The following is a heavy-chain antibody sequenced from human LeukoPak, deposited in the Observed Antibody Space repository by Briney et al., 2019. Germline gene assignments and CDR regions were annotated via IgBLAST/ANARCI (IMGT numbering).Heavy chain of an antibody. CDR3: ARFLGYCSAGSCYFDY. CDR1: GYTFTGYY. D-gene: IGHD2-15*01. Sequence: ASVKVSCKASGYTFTGYYVHWVRQAPGQGLEWMGWINPNSGGTKYAQKFQGRVTMTRDTSITTAYMELSSLRSDDTAVYYCARFLGYCSAGSCYFDYWGQGTLVTVSP. J-gene: IGHJ4*02. V-gene: IGHV1-2*02. CDR2: INPNSGGT.